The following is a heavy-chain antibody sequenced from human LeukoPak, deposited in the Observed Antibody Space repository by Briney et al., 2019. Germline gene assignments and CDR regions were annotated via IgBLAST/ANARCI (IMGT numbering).Heavy chain of an antibody. J-gene: IGHJ4*02. Sequence: GGSLRLSRAASGFTFSDYYMSWIRQAPGKGLEWVSCITSSGSTIYYADSVKGRFTISRDNAKKSLYLQMNSLRAEDTAVYYCVREDFWSGYSNYFDYWGQGTLVTVSS. V-gene: IGHV3-11*01. CDR1: GFTFSDYY. D-gene: IGHD3-3*01. CDR2: ITSSGSTI. CDR3: VREDFWSGYSNYFDY.